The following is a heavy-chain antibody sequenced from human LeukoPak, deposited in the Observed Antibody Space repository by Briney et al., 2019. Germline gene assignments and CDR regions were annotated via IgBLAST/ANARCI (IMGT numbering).Heavy chain of an antibody. CDR2: ISSSGSTI. D-gene: IGHD4-17*01. CDR3: ARGFGDYGAFDY. J-gene: IGHJ4*02. Sequence: TGGSLRLSCAASGFTFSSYEMNWVRQAPGKGLEWVSYISSSGSTIYYADSVKGRFTISRDNAKNSLYLQMNSLRAEDTAAYYCARGFGDYGAFDYWGQGTLVTVSS. CDR1: GFTFSSYE. V-gene: IGHV3-48*03.